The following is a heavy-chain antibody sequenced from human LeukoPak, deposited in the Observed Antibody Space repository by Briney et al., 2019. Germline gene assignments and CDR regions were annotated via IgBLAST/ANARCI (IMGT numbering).Heavy chain of an antibody. CDR1: GFTFTSYA. CDR3: AKDARTRRGLFDY. J-gene: IGHJ4*02. CDR2: ISGSGGST. Sequence: GGSLRLSCAPSGFTFTSYAMSWVRQSPGKGREWVSAISGSGGSTYYADSVKGRFTISRDSSKNTLYMQVNSLRAEDTAVYYCAKDARTRRGLFDYWGQGTLVTVSS. D-gene: IGHD3-10*01. V-gene: IGHV3-23*01.